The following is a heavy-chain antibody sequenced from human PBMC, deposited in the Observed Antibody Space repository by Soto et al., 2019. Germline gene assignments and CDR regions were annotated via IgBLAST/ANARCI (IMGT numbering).Heavy chain of an antibody. CDR3: ARAKLERCPHFDY. CDR1: GDSVSSTSVA. Sequence: SQTLSLTCAISGDSVSSTSVAWNWIRQSPSRGLEWLGRTYYKPKWYNDYALSVKSRITINPDTSKNQFSLQLNSVTPDDAAVYYCARAKLERCPHFDYWGQGTLVTVSS. V-gene: IGHV6-1*01. CDR2: TYYKPKWYN. J-gene: IGHJ4*02. D-gene: IGHD1-1*01.